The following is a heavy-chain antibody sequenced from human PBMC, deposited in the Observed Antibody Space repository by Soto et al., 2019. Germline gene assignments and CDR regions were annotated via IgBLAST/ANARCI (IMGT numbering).Heavy chain of an antibody. CDR2: IYYSGST. CDR3: ARVYAYYSDY. J-gene: IGHJ4*02. D-gene: IGHD2-8*01. CDR1: GGSISSYY. V-gene: IGHV4-59*01. Sequence: QVQLQESGPGLVKPSETLSLTCTVSGGSISSYYWSWIRQPPGKGLEWIGYIYYSGSTNYNPSLKSRVNLSVDTSKNQFSLKLSSVIAADTEVYYCARVYAYYSDYWGQGTLVTVSS.